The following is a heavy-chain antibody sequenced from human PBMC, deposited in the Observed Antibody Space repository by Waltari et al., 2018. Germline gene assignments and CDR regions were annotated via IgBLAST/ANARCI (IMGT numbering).Heavy chain of an antibody. J-gene: IGHJ6*02. CDR2: INHSGST. V-gene: IGHV4-34*01. CDR3: ARDSYGGYLYYYYGMDV. CDR1: GGSFSGYY. D-gene: IGHD5-12*01. Sequence: QVQLQQWGAGLLKPSETLSLTCAVYGGSFSGYYWRWIRQHPRKGLEWIGEINHSGSTNYNPSLKSRVTISVDTSKNQFSLKLSSVTAADTAVYYCARDSYGGYLYYYYGMDVWGQGTTVTVSS.